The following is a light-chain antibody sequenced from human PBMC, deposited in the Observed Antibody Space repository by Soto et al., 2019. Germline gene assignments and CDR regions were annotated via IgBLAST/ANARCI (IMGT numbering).Light chain of an antibody. V-gene: IGKV1-39*01. CDR3: QQSYSIPPLT. CDR1: QSINNY. CDR2: AAS. Sequence: IQMTQSPSSLSASVGDRVTITCRASQSINNYLNWYQLKPGKAPKVLIYAASSLQSGVPSRFSGSGSGTDFTLTITSLQPEDFASYYCQQSYSIPPLTFGGGTKVEIK. J-gene: IGKJ4*01.